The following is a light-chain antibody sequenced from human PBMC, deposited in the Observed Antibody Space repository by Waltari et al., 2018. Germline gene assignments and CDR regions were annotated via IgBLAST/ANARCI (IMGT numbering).Light chain of an antibody. J-gene: IGKJ4*01. Sequence: DIHMTQSPSSLSASVGDRVTITCRAGATIGTSLNWYQQKPGKAPKLLIYSASTLHRGVPSRFSGSGSGTDFTLTISSLQPEDLATYYCQQSFRRGVTFGGGTK. CDR1: ATIGTS. CDR2: SAS. V-gene: IGKV1-39*01. CDR3: QQSFRRGVT.